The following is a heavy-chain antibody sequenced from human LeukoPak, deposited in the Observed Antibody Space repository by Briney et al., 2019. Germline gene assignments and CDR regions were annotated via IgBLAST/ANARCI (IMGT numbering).Heavy chain of an antibody. Sequence: GGSLRLSCAASGFTFKIYTINWVRQAPGKGLEWVSSISFSGDNGGDNTYYADSVRGRFSISRDNSQNTVFLQMSSLRVDDTAAYYCAKGPGNWIANFDYWGQGTLVTVSP. CDR2: ISFSGDNGGDNT. CDR3: AKGPGNWIANFDY. J-gene: IGHJ4*02. V-gene: IGHV3-23*01. D-gene: IGHD2-2*03. CDR1: GFTFKIYT.